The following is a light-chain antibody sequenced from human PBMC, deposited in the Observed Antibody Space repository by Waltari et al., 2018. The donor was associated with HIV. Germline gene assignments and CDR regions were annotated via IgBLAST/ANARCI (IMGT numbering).Light chain of an antibody. Sequence: SYVLTQPPSVSVAQGQTARITCEGNNIGSQRVHWYQQRPGQAPALVVHDDSDRPSGIPERFSGSNSGNTATLTISRVEAGDEADYYCQVWHSNSDHVVFGGGTKLTVL. CDR3: QVWHSNSDHVV. CDR2: DDS. V-gene: IGLV3-21*02. CDR1: NIGSQR. J-gene: IGLJ2*01.